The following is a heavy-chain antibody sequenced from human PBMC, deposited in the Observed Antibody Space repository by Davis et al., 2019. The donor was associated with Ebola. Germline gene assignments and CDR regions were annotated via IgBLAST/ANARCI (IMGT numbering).Heavy chain of an antibody. Sequence: TLSLTCTVSGASISTGDHYWSWIRHLPGLGLEYIGYIYYRGYTYYNPSLKSRVIMSVDTSKNQFSLKLRSLTAADTVVYYCARGEAEAVFSYNWFDPWGQGTLVTVSS. CDR3: ARGEAEAVFSYNWFDP. CDR1: GASISTGDHY. CDR2: IYYRGYT. J-gene: IGHJ5*02. V-gene: IGHV4-31*03. D-gene: IGHD6-13*01.